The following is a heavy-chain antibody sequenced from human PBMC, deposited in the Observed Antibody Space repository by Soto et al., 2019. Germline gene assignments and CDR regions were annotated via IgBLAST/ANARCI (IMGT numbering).Heavy chain of an antibody. J-gene: IGHJ4*02. CDR1: GFTFSGYW. V-gene: IGHV3-74*01. CDR2: INMDGTTT. Sequence: EVQLVESGGGLVQPGGSLRLSCAASGFTFSGYWMHWVRQAPGKGLVLVSRINMDGTTTNYADSVRGRFTISRDNAKKTVYLEMNSLRAEDTAVYYCAAAKCGDYFHSYWGQGALVTVSS. CDR3: AAAKCGDYFHSY. D-gene: IGHD4-17*01.